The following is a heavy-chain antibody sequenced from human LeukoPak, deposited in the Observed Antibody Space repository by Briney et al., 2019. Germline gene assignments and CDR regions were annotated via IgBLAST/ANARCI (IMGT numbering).Heavy chain of an antibody. CDR3: ASAMTTVTTGWFDP. CDR1: GGSFSGYY. CDR2: INHSGST. J-gene: IGHJ5*02. Sequence: SETLSLTCAVYGGSFSGYYWSWIRQPPGKGLEWIGEINHSGSTNYNPSLKSRVTISVDTSKNQFSLKLSSVTAADTAVYYCASAMTTVTTGWFDPWGLGTLVTVSS. D-gene: IGHD4-17*01. V-gene: IGHV4-34*01.